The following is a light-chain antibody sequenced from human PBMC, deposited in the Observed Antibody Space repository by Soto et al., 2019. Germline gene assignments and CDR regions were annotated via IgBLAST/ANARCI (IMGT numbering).Light chain of an antibody. CDR1: SSDVGGYNY. J-gene: IGLJ1*01. Sequence: QSVLTQPASVSGSPGQSITISCTGTSSDVGGYNYVSWYQQHPGKAPKLMIYEVSNRPSGVSNRFSGSKSANTASLTISGLQAEDEADYFCSSYGSTSTRYVFGTGIKLTVL. V-gene: IGLV2-14*01. CDR2: EVS. CDR3: SSYGSTSTRYV.